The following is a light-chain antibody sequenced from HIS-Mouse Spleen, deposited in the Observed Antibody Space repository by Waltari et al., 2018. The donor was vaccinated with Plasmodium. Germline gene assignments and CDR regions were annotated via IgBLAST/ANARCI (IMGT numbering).Light chain of an antibody. J-gene: IGLJ2*01. CDR1: SSDVGGYNY. Sequence: QSALTQPPSASGSPGPSVTISCTGTSSDVGGYNYVSGYQQHPGKAPKLMIYEVSKRPWGVPERVSGCTSGNTASLTGSGLQAEDEADYYCSSYAGSNNVVFGGGTKLSVL. CDR3: SSYAGSNNVV. CDR2: EVS. V-gene: IGLV2-8*01.